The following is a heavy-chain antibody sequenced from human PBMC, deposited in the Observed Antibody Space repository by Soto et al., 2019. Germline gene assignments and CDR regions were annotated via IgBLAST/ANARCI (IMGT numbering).Heavy chain of an antibody. V-gene: IGHV3-33*01. J-gene: IGHJ4*02. D-gene: IGHD3-9*01. CDR3: ARGEDTNWIAGGGTSDIFEYLSD. CDR1: GFTFSSYG. CDR2: IWYDGSSK. Sequence: SLTLACTASGFTFSSYGMHWVRQVPGTGLEWVAVIWYDGSSKYYADSVKGRCTIPRDNAKKTPYLHMNSLRAEDSAVYYCARGEDTNWIAGGGTSDIFEYLSDWRRGTLVTVSS.